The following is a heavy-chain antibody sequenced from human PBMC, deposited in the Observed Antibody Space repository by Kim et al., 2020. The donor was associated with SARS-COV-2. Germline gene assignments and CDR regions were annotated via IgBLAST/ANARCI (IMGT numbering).Heavy chain of an antibody. J-gene: IGHJ5*02. CDR3: AKTGVTMIVVVPNWFDP. V-gene: IGHV3-23*01. D-gene: IGHD3-22*01. Sequence: VKGRLTISRDNAKNTLYLQMNSLRAEDTAVYYCAKTGVTMIVVVPNWFDPWGQGTLVTVSS.